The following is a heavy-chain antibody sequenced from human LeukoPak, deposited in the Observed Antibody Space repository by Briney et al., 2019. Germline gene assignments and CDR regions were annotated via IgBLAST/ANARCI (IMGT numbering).Heavy chain of an antibody. Sequence: SETLSLTCTVSGGSISSYYWSWIRQPPGTGLEWIGYIYYSGSTNYNPSLKSRVTISVDTSKNQFSLKLSSVTAADTAVYYCARVGAPHIFYFDYWGQGTLVTVSS. V-gene: IGHV4-59*01. J-gene: IGHJ4*02. CDR1: GGSISSYY. CDR3: ARVGAPHIFYFDY. CDR2: IYYSGST.